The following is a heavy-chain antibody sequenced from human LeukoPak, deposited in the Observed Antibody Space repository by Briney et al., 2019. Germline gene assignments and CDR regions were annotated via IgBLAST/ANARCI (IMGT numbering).Heavy chain of an antibody. J-gene: IGHJ4*02. D-gene: IGHD4-23*01. CDR3: ARGAFDYGGNSVIH. V-gene: IGHV3-48*01. CDR2: ISSSSNTI. CDR1: GFTFSSYS. Sequence: GGSLRLSCAASGFTFSSYSMNWVRQTPGKGLEWVSYISSSSNTIYYADSVKGRFTISRDNAKNSLYLQMNSLRAEDTAVYYCARGAFDYGGNSVIHWGQGTLVTVSS.